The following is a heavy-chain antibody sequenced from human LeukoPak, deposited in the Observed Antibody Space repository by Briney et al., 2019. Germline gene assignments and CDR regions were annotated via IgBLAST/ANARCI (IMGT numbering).Heavy chain of an antibody. D-gene: IGHD3-16*01. J-gene: IGHJ4*02. CDR3: AKDARVVRVSYPYYFDY. V-gene: IGHV3-23*01. CDR2: ISGSGGST. CDR1: GFTFRKYV. Sequence: PGGSLRLSCAASGFTFRKYVMNWVRQAPGKGLEWVSAISGSGGSTYYADSVKGRFTISRDNSKNTLYLQMNSLRAEDTAVYYCAKDARVVRVSYPYYFDYWGQGTLVTVSS.